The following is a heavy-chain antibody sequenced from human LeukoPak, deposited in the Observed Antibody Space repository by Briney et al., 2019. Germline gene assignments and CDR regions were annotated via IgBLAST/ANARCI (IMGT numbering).Heavy chain of an antibody. CDR3: AREEVGGDYSKFDY. CDR1: GFSFSSYW. D-gene: IGHD2-21*01. V-gene: IGHV3-74*01. CDR2: INSDGSTI. J-gene: IGHJ4*02. Sequence: GGSLRLSCAASGFSFSSYWMHWVRQAPGRGLVWVSRINSDGSTINYADSVKGRFTISRDNAKNTLSLQMNSLRAEDTAVYYCAREEVGGDYSKFDYWGQGTLVTVSS.